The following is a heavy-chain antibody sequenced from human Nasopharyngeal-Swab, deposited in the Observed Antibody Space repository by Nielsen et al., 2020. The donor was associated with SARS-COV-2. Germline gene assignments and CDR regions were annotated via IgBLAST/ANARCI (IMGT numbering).Heavy chain of an antibody. CDR2: IYHSGNT. Sequence: SETLSRTCTVSGYSISSGYYWGWIRQPPGKGLEWIASIYHSGNTYYNPSLKSRVTISVDTSKNQFSLKLNSVTAADTALYFCVHLWLPGFWGQGTLVTVSS. D-gene: IGHD2-21*01. V-gene: IGHV4-38-2*02. CDR1: GYSISSGYY. J-gene: IGHJ4*02. CDR3: VHLWLPGF.